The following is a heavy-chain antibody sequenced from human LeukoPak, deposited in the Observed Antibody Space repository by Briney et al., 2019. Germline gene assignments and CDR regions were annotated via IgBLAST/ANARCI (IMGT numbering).Heavy chain of an antibody. CDR1: GFTFSSYA. CDR3: AKALLRFLEWLPSDY. V-gene: IGHV3-23*01. Sequence: GGSLRLSCAASGFTFSSYAMSWVRQAPGKGLEWVSPISGSGGSTYYADSVKGRFTISRDNSKNTLYLQMNSLRAEDTAVYYCAKALLRFLEWLPSDYWGQGTLVTVSS. D-gene: IGHD3-3*01. CDR2: ISGSGGST. J-gene: IGHJ4*02.